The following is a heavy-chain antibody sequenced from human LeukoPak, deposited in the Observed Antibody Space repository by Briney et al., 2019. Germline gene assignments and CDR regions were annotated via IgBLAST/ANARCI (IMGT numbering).Heavy chain of an antibody. CDR3: ARRRRIGRYSYGCLDY. J-gene: IGHJ4*02. V-gene: IGHV4-39*01. CDR2: IYYSWST. D-gene: IGHD5-18*01. CDR1: GGSISSSSYY. Sequence: SETLSLTCTVSGGSISSSSYYWGWIRQPPGKGLEWIGSIYYSWSTYYNPSLKMRVTISVDTSKNQFSLKLSSVTAADTAVYYCARRRRIGRYSYGCLDYWGQGTLVTVSS.